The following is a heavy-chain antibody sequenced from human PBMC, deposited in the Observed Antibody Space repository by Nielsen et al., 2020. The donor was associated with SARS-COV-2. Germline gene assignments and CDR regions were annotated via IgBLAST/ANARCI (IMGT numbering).Heavy chain of an antibody. CDR2: MYYSGYS. J-gene: IGHJ6*03. Sequence: SETLSLTCAVSGGSISGSNYYWGWIRQPPGKGLEWIGSMYYSGYSFYNPSLKSRVTLSMDKSKRQFSLRLTSVSAADTAVYFCARGDLVVVPSPILGLGPFFYYFYLDVWGKGTTVIVSS. D-gene: IGHD2-2*01. V-gene: IGHV4-39*07. CDR3: ARGDLVVVPSPILGLGPFFYYFYLDV. CDR1: GGSISGSNYY.